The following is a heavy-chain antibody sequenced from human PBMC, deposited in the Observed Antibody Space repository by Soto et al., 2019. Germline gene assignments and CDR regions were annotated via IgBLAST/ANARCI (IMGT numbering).Heavy chain of an antibody. CDR2: ISGSGGST. J-gene: IGHJ6*02. CDR1: GFAFSNYA. V-gene: IGHV3-23*01. CDR3: ARDNRLAVAGKYYYAMDV. D-gene: IGHD6-19*01. Sequence: PGGSLRLSCAASGFAFSNYAVTWVRQAPGKGLEWVSTISGSGGSTYYADTVKGRFTISRDNSKNTLYLQMISLRAEDTAVYYFARDNRLAVAGKYYYAMDVWGQGTTVTVSS.